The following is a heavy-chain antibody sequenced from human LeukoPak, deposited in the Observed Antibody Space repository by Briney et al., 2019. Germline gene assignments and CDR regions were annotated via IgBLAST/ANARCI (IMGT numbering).Heavy chain of an antibody. CDR3: SLQYPGDH. CDR2: IKSKTDGGTI. CDR1: GFTLSGYP. V-gene: IGHV3-15*01. Sequence: GGSLRLSCAASGFTLSGYPIHWVRQAPGKGLEWVGRIKSKTDGGTIGYAAPVKGRFTISRDDSKHTLYLQMNSLKTEDTAVYYCSLQYPGDHWGQGPLVTVSS. D-gene: IGHD4-11*01. J-gene: IGHJ4*02.